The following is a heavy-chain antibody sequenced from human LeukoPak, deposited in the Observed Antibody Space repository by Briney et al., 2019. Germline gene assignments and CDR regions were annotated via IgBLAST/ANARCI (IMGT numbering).Heavy chain of an antibody. D-gene: IGHD1-26*01. CDR2: ISSSSSYI. CDR3: ARDLKLLDSGSSYDAFDI. J-gene: IGHJ3*02. CDR1: GFTFSSYS. Sequence: GGSLRLSCAASGFTFSSYSMNWVRQAPGKGLEWVSSISSSSSYIYYADSVKGRFTISRDNAKNSLYLQMNSLRAEDTAVYYCARDLKLLDSGSSYDAFDIWGQGTMVTVSS. V-gene: IGHV3-21*01.